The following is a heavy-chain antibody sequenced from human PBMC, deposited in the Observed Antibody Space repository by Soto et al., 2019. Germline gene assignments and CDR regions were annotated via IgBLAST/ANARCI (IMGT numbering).Heavy chain of an antibody. CDR3: ARGSEYQLLFYWFDP. Sequence: QVQLQESGPGLVKPSQTLSLTCTISGGSISSGGYYWGWIRQHPGKGLEWIGYIYYSGSTYYNPYLKSRVTRSVDTSKNQFSLKLSAVTAADTAVYYSARGSEYQLLFYWFDPWGQGTLVTVSS. V-gene: IGHV4-31*03. J-gene: IGHJ5*02. CDR2: IYYSGST. D-gene: IGHD2-2*01. CDR1: GGSISSGGYY.